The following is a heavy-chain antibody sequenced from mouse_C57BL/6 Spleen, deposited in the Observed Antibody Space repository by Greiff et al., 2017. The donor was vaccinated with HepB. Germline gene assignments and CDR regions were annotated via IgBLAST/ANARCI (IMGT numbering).Heavy chain of an antibody. D-gene: IGHD2-5*01. J-gene: IGHJ4*01. CDR3: ARGGYSNWDAMDY. CDR2: IYPGSGST. V-gene: IGHV1-55*01. CDR1: GYTFTSYW. Sequence: VQLQQPGAELVKPGASVKMSCKASGYTFTSYWITWVKQRPGQGLEWIGDIYPGSGSTNYNEKFKSKATLTVDTSSSTAYMQLSSLTSEDSAVYYCARGGYSNWDAMDYWGQGTSVTVSS.